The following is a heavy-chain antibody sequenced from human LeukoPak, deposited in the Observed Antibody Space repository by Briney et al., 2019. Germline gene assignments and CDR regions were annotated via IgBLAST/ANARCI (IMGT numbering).Heavy chain of an antibody. J-gene: IGHJ2*01. Sequence: PGGSLRLSCAASGFTFSSYSMNWVRQAPGKGLEWVSYISRSSSTIYYADSVKGRFTISRDSAKNSLYLQMNSLRAEDTAVYYCARGQGSGSYYNGWYFDLWGRGTLVTVSS. CDR1: GFTFSSYS. CDR2: ISRSSSTI. CDR3: ARGQGSGSYYNGWYFDL. V-gene: IGHV3-48*04. D-gene: IGHD3-10*01.